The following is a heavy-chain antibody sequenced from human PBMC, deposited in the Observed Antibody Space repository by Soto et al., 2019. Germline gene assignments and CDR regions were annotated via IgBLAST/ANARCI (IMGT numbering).Heavy chain of an antibody. Sequence: GSLRLSCKTSGLAFSTYWMAWVRQAPGKGLEWVGNTKPDETETYYAGSVEGRFTISRDNAKSSLYLQMDSLRVEDTAVYYCATIGDVTFHYWGQGTPVTVS. CDR1: GLAFSTYW. V-gene: IGHV3-7*02. CDR2: TKPDETET. J-gene: IGHJ4*02. CDR3: ATIGDVTFHY. D-gene: IGHD4-4*01.